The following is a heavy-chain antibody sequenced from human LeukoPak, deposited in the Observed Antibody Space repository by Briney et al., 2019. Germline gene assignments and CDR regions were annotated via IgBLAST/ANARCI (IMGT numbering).Heavy chain of an antibody. Sequence: SVEVSCKASGGTFSSYAISWVRQAPGQGLEWMGGIIPIFGTANYAQKFQGRVTITADESTSTAYMELSSLRSEDTAVYYCASYLKLGCSSTSCYKYYFDYWGQGTLVTVSS. CDR3: ASYLKLGCSSTSCYKYYFDY. J-gene: IGHJ4*02. CDR1: GGTFSSYA. V-gene: IGHV1-69*13. D-gene: IGHD2-2*02. CDR2: IIPIFGTA.